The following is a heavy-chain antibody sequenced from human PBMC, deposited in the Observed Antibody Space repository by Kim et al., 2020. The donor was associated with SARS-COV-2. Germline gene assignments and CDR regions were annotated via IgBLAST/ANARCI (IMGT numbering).Heavy chain of an antibody. D-gene: IGHD3-10*01. Sequence: GGSLRLSCAASGFTFSSYSMNWVRQAPGKGLEWVSSISSSSSYIYYADSVKGRFTISRDNAKNSLYLQMNSLRAEDTAVYYCARDVVRGVTRSALGYWGQGTLVTVSS. J-gene: IGHJ4*02. V-gene: IGHV3-21*01. CDR3: ARDVVRGVTRSALGY. CDR2: ISSSSSYI. CDR1: GFTFSSYS.